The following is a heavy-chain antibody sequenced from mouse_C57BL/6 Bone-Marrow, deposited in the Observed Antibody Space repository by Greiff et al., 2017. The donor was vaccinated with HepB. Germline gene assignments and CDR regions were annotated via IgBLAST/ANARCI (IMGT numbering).Heavy chain of an antibody. CDR3: ARPFHYYGSSPYYYAMDY. V-gene: IGHV1-55*01. D-gene: IGHD1-1*01. Sequence: QVQLQQSGAELVKPGASVKMSCKASGYTFTSYWITWVKQRPGQGLEWIGDIYPGSGSTNYNEKFKSKATLTVDTSSSTAYMQLSSLTSEDSAVYYCARPFHYYGSSPYYYAMDYWGQGTSVTVSS. CDR2: IYPGSGST. J-gene: IGHJ4*01. CDR1: GYTFTSYW.